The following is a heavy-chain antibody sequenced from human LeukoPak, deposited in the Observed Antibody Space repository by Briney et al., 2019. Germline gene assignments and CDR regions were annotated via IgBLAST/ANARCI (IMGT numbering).Heavy chain of an antibody. J-gene: IGHJ4*02. CDR1: GYTFTGYC. V-gene: IGHV1-2*02. Sequence: ASVKVSCKASGYTFTGYCMHWVRQAPGQGLEWMGWINPNSGGTNYAQKFQGRVTMTRDTSISTAYMELSRLRSDDTAVYYCARSRVRSWDYYGSGSYSQPSDYWGQGTLVTVSS. CDR2: INPNSGGT. CDR3: ARSRVRSWDYYGSGSYSQPSDY. D-gene: IGHD3-10*01.